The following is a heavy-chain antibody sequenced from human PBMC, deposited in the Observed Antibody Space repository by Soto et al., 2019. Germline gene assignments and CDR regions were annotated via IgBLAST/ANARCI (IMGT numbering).Heavy chain of an antibody. Sequence: TGGSLRLSCAASGFTFTQYTMNWVRQAPGKRLEWISYISIKSGTTSYADSVKGRFTISRDNAKNLLYLQMNSLRADDTAFYYCARDWSYSFGSWGQGALVTVSS. V-gene: IGHV3-48*01. CDR1: GFTFTQYT. CDR2: ISIKSGTT. J-gene: IGHJ5*01. CDR3: ARDWSYSFGS. D-gene: IGHD4-4*01.